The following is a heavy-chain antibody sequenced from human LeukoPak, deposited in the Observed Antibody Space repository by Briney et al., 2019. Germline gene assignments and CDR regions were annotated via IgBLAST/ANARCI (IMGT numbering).Heavy chain of an antibody. D-gene: IGHD3-22*01. CDR2: INPNSGGT. V-gene: IGHV1-2*02. Sequence: ASVKVSCKASGYTFTGYYMHWVRQAPGQGLEWMGWINPNSGGTNYAQKFQGRVTMTRDTSISTAYMELSRLRSDDTAVYYCARAPVYYYEGSGYIKTSNWYFDLWGRGTLVTVSS. CDR3: ARAPVYYYEGSGYIKTSNWYFDL. CDR1: GYTFTGYY. J-gene: IGHJ2*01.